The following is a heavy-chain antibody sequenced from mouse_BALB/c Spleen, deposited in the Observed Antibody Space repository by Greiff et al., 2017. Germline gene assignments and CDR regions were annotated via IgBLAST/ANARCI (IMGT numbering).Heavy chain of an antibody. V-gene: IGHV5-9-4*01. D-gene: IGHD1-1*01. CDR3: ANYYGSSYEFAY. CDR2: ISSGGSYT. CDR1: GFTFSSYA. J-gene: IGHJ3*01. Sequence: DVQLVESGGGLVKPGGSLKLSCAASGFTFSSYAMSWVRQSPEKRLEWVAEISSGGSYTYYPDTVTGRFTISRDNAKNTLYLEMSSLRSEDTAMYYCANYYGSSYEFAYWGQGTLVTVSA.